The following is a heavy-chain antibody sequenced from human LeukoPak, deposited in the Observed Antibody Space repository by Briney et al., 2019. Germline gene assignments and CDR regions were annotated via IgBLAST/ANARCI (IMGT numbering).Heavy chain of an antibody. CDR2: IKQDGSEK. J-gene: IGHJ4*02. CDR3: ARDRSFVYYYDSSGYMLFDY. D-gene: IGHD3-22*01. CDR1: GFTFSSYW. Sequence: PGGSLRLSCAASGFTFSSYWMSWVRQAPGKGLEWVANIKQDGSEKYYVDSVKGRFTISRDNAKNSLYLQMNSLRAEDTAVYYCARDRSFVYYYDSSGYMLFDYWGQGTLVTVSS. V-gene: IGHV3-7*01.